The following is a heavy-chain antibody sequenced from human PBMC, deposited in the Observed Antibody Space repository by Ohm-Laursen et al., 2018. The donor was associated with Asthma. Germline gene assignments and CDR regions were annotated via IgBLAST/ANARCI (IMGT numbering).Heavy chain of an antibody. V-gene: IGHV3-53*01. CDR2: IYSGGST. Sequence: SLRLSCTASGFTVSSNYMSWVRQAPGKGLEWVSVIYSGGSTYYADSVKGRFTISRDNSKNTLYLQMNSLRAEDTAFYYCAVSIYAYGEGAYWGQGTLATVSS. D-gene: IGHD3-10*01. J-gene: IGHJ4*02. CDR1: GFTVSSNY. CDR3: AVSIYAYGEGAY.